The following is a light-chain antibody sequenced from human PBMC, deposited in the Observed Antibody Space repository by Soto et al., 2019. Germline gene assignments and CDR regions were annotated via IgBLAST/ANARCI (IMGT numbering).Light chain of an antibody. CDR2: DSS. CDR3: QHRSNWPWT. V-gene: IGKV3-11*01. CDR1: QSVRNQ. Sequence: EIVLTQSPATLSLSPGERATLSCRASQSVRNQLAWYQQKAGQAPRLLFYDSSNRATGIQGRFSGRGSGKDFLLTISSLEPEVVAFYYCQHRSNWPWTFGQGTKVEIK. J-gene: IGKJ1*01.